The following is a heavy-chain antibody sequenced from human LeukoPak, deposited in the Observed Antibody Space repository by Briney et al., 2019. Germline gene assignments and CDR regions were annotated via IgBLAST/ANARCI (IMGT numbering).Heavy chain of an antibody. V-gene: IGHV3-9*01. CDR1: GFAFNYSA. J-gene: IGHJ4*02. CDR3: AKDMRGTAMSTSSLDY. D-gene: IGHD5-18*01. CDR2: ISWNSATI. Sequence: PDRSLRLSCAASGFAFNYSAMHWVRQAPGKGLEWVSVISWNSATIEYADSVKGRFTISRDNAKNSLYLQMNSLRAEDTALYFCAKDMRGTAMSTSSLDYWGQGTLVTVSS.